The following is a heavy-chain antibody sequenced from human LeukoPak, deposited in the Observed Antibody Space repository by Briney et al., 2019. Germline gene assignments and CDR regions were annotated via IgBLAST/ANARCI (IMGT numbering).Heavy chain of an antibody. D-gene: IGHD3-9*01. CDR1: GGTFSSYA. CDR3: ARGPILSLPRYYYYYMDV. Sequence: ASVKVSCKASGGTFSSYAISWVRQAPGQGLEWMGGIIPIFGTANYAQKFQGRVTITADESTSTAYMELSSLRSEDTAVYYCARGPILSLPRYYYYYMDVWGKGTTVTDSS. V-gene: IGHV1-69*13. J-gene: IGHJ6*03. CDR2: IIPIFGTA.